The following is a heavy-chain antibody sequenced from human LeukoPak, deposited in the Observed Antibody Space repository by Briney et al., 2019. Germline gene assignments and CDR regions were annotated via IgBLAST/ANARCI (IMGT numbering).Heavy chain of an antibody. CDR2: IGGSSTYT. CDR1: GFTFSYYY. Sequence: GGALRLSCAASGFTFSYYYMSWIRQAPGKGREWVSYIGGSSTYTNYAASVKGRFTISRDKTKHSIYVVTNSLRAEDTAVYYCARGRIASWYNVENWGQGTLVTVSS. D-gene: IGHD6-13*01. J-gene: IGHJ4*02. CDR3: ARGRIASWYNVEN. V-gene: IGHV3-11*06.